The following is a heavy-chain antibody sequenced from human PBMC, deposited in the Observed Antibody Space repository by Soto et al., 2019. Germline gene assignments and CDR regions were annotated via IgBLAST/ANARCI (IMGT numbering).Heavy chain of an antibody. Sequence: QVQLQESGPVLVKPSETLSLTCTVSGDSISGYYWSWIRQPPGKGLEWIGCTYNSGSTNYNPSLKSRVTISVDTSKNQFSLKLSSVTAADTAIYYCARDLGGDGYNLWGQGTLVTVSS. CDR2: TYNSGST. V-gene: IGHV4-59*01. CDR1: GDSISGYY. D-gene: IGHD3-16*01. J-gene: IGHJ5*02. CDR3: ARDLGGDGYNL.